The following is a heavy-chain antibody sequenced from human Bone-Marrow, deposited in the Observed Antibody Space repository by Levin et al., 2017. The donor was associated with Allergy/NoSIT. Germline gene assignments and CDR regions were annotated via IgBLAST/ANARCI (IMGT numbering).Heavy chain of an antibody. V-gene: IGHV3-30*18. Sequence: GGSLRLSCAASGFIFSDYAMHWVRQLPAKGLEWVAFISYDGSITDYADSVKGRFAISRDTSTNTLYLQMNTLRPDDTGVYYCAKERQNAGSTDAFDIWGHGSAATVSS. CDR3: AKERQNAGSTDAFDI. J-gene: IGHJ3*02. CDR2: ISYDGSIT. CDR1: GFIFSDYA. D-gene: IGHD3-10*01.